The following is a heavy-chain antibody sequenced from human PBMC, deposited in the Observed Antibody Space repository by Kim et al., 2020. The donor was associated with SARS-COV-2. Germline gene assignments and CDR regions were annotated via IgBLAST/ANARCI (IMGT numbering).Heavy chain of an antibody. CDR3: ARGDSSGYSFDY. D-gene: IGHD3-22*01. Sequence: NYTPSLKSRVTISVDTSKNQFSLKLSSVTAADTAVYYCARGDSSGYSFDYWGQGTLVTVSS. J-gene: IGHJ4*02. V-gene: IGHV4-34*01.